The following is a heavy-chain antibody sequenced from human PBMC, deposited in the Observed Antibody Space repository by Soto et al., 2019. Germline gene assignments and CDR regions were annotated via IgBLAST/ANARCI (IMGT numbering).Heavy chain of an antibody. Sequence: EVQLVESGGGLVKPGGSLRLSCAASGFTFSSYSMNWVRQAPGKGLEWVSSISSSSSYIYYADSVKGRFTISRDNAKNSLYLQMNSLRAEDTAVYYCARDTPFYSSPSNFDYWGQGTLVTVSS. CDR2: ISSSSSYI. V-gene: IGHV3-21*01. CDR1: GFTFSSYS. CDR3: ARDTPFYSSPSNFDY. D-gene: IGHD6-13*01. J-gene: IGHJ4*02.